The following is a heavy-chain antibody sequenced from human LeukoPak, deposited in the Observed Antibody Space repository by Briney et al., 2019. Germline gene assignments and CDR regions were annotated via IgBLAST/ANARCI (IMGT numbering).Heavy chain of an antibody. D-gene: IGHD3-22*01. CDR2: ISYDGSNK. CDR3: AKAPAYYYDSSGYGRGAFDI. J-gene: IGHJ3*02. Sequence: GGSLRLSCAASGFTFSSYAMHWVRQAPGKGLEWVAVISYDGSNKYYADSVKGRFTISRDNSKNTLYLQMNSLRAEDTAVYYCAKAPAYYYDSSGYGRGAFDIWGQGTMVTVSS. CDR1: GFTFSSYA. V-gene: IGHV3-30-3*01.